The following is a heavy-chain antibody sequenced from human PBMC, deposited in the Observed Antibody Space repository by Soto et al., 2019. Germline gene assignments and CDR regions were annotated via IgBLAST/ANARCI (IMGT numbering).Heavy chain of an antibody. D-gene: IGHD6-25*01. CDR3: ARHQGGGYYYYGMDV. Sequence: QLQLQESGPGLVKPSETLSLTCTVSGGSISRSSYYWGWIRQPPGKGLEWIGSIYYGGSTYYNPSLKCRVTISVATSKNQFSLKLSSVTAADTAVYYCARHQGGGYYYYGMDVWGQGTTVTVSS. J-gene: IGHJ6*02. CDR1: GGSISRSSYY. CDR2: IYYGGST. V-gene: IGHV4-39*01.